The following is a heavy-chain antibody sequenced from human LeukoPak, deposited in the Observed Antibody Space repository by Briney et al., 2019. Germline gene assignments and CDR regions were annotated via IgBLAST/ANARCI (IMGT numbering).Heavy chain of an antibody. CDR3: GSQREWTLTEYHFDY. D-gene: IGHD3-3*01. CDR1: GYFISSGYH. Sequence: SETLSLTCTVSGYFISSGYHSGWIRQPPGKGLEWIGSVHQSGSTYYNPSLKSRVTISIDNSKNQFSLKLTSVTAADTAVYYCGSQREWTLTEYHFDYWGQGTLVTVSS. V-gene: IGHV4-38-2*02. CDR2: VHQSGST. J-gene: IGHJ4*02.